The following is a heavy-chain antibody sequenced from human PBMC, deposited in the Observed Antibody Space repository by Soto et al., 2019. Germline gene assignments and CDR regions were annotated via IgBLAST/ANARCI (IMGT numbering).Heavy chain of an antibody. D-gene: IGHD3-16*01. CDR2: SNAANGHT. Sequence: VKVSCKASGYTFSIYSMHWVRQAPGQRLEWMGWSNAANGHTQYSQDLQGRVTITRDTSASTAYMELSSLRSEDMAVYYCARDGGSGMDVWGQGTTVTVSS. V-gene: IGHV1-3*02. J-gene: IGHJ6*02. CDR1: GYTFSIYS. CDR3: ARDGGSGMDV.